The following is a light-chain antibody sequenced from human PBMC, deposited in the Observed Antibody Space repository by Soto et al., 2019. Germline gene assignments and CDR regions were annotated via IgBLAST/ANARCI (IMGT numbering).Light chain of an antibody. CDR2: GAS. CDR1: QSVSSSY. V-gene: IGKV3-20*01. Sequence: EIVLTQSPGTLSLFPGERATLSCRASQSVSSSYLAWYQQKPGQAPRLLIYGASSRATGIPDRFSGSGSGIDFTLTISRLEPEDFAVYYCQQYAGSRTFGQGTKVEIK. CDR3: QQYAGSRT. J-gene: IGKJ1*01.